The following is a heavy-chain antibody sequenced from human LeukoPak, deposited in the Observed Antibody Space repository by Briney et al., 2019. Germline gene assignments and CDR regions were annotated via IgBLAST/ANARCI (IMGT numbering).Heavy chain of an antibody. J-gene: IGHJ5*02. CDR3: ARESGIAAALDL. CDR2: INTDGSST. D-gene: IGHD6-13*01. V-gene: IGHV3-74*01. CDR1: GFTFSSYW. Sequence: GGSLRLSFAASGFTFSSYWMHWVRQAPGKGLVWVSRINTDGSSTSYADSVKGRFTISRDNAKNTLYLQMNSLRAEDTAVYYCARESGIAAALDLWGQGTLVTVSS.